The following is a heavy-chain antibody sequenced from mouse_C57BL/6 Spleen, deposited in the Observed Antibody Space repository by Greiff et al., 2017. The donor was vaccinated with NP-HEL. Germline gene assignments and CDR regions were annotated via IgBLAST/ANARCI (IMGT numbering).Heavy chain of an antibody. J-gene: IGHJ4*01. CDR1: GFTFSSYA. V-gene: IGHV5-4*03. CDR3: ARGGLREDYYAMDY. D-gene: IGHD1-1*01. CDR2: ISDGGSYT. Sequence: EVKLMESGGGLVKPGGSLKLSCAASGFTFSSYAMSWVRQTPEKRLEWVATISDGGSYTYYPDNVKGRFTISRDNAKNNLYLQMSHLKSEDTAMYYCARGGLREDYYAMDYWGQGTSVTVSS.